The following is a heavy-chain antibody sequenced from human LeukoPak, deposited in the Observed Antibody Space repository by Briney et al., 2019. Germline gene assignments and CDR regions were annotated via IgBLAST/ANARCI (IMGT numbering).Heavy chain of an antibody. CDR2: INPNSGGT. CDR1: GYTFTGYY. Sequence: ASVKVSCKASGYTFTGYYMHWVRQAPGQGLEWMGWINPNSGGTNYAQKFQGRVTMTRDTSISTAYMELSRLRSDDTAVYYCARDIWFGEFPSCGYGMDVWGQGTTVTVSS. D-gene: IGHD3-10*01. J-gene: IGHJ6*02. V-gene: IGHV1-2*02. CDR3: ARDIWFGEFPSCGYGMDV.